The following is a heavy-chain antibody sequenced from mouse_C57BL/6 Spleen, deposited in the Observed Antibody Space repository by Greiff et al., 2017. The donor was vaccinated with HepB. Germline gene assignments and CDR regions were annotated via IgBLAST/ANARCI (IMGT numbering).Heavy chain of an antibody. CDR2: IYPSDSET. J-gene: IGHJ2*01. D-gene: IGHD2-3*01. CDR1: GYTFTSYW. CDR3: ARSYDPFDY. Sequence: QVQLQQPGAELVRPGSSVKLSCKASGYTFTSYWMDWVKQRPGQGLEWIGNIYPSDSETHYNQKFKDKATLTVDKSSSTAYMQLSSLTTEDSAIYYCARSYDPFDYWGQGTTLTVSS. V-gene: IGHV1-61*01.